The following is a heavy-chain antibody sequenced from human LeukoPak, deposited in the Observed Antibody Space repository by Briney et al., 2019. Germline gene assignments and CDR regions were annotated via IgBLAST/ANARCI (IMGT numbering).Heavy chain of an antibody. J-gene: IGHJ4*02. CDR1: GFTFSSYG. V-gene: IGHV3-30*02. Sequence: PGGSLRLSCAASGFTFSSYGMHWVRQAPGKGLEWVAVIWYDGSNKYYADSVKGRFTISRDNSKNTLYLQMNSLRAEDTAVYYCAKDATRYSGSYYAFYFDYWGQGTLVTVSS. D-gene: IGHD1-26*01. CDR2: IWYDGSNK. CDR3: AKDATRYSGSYYAFYFDY.